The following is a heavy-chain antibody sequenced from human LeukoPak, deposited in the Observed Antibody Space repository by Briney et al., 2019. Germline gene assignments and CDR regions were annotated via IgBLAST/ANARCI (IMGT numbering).Heavy chain of an antibody. CDR1: GYTFTGYY. D-gene: IGHD3-9*01. CDR3: ARDPFFSYYDILTGYSQTYYFDY. V-gene: IGHV1-2*02. CDR2: INPNSGGT. J-gene: IGHJ4*02. Sequence: ASVKVSCKASGYTFTGYYMHWVRQAPGQGLKWMGWINPNSGGTNYAQKLQGRVTMTTDTSTSTAYMELRSLRSDDTAVYYCARDPFFSYYDILTGYSQTYYFDYWGQGTLVTVSS.